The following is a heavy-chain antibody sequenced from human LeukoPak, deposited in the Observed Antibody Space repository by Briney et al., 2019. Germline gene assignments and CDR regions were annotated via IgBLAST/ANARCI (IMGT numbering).Heavy chain of an antibody. V-gene: IGHV4-34*01. Sequence: SGTPSLTCAVYGGSFSGYYWSGIRQPPGERLQWSGEINHSGSTNYNPSRKSRVTIPVDTSKNQFSLKLSSVTAADTAVYYCASYYTENSSSWYDAFDIWGQGTMVTVSS. CDR1: GGSFSGYY. CDR3: ASYYTENSSSWYDAFDI. J-gene: IGHJ3*02. CDR2: INHSGST. D-gene: IGHD6-13*01.